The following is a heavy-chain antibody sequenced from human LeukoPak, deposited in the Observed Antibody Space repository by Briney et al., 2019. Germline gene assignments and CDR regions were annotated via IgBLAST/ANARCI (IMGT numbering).Heavy chain of an antibody. Sequence: ASVKDSCKASGYTFTSYYMHWVRPAPGQGLEWMGIINPSGGSKSYAQKFQGRVTMTRDTSTSTVYMELSSLRAEDTAVYYCAREPSYSSSWYTSCDYWGQGTLVTVSS. J-gene: IGHJ4*02. CDR3: AREPSYSSSWYTSCDY. D-gene: IGHD6-13*01. CDR2: INPSGGSK. V-gene: IGHV1-46*01. CDR1: GYTFTSYY.